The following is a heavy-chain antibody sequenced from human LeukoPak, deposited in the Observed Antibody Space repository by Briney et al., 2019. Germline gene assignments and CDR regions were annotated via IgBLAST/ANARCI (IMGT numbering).Heavy chain of an antibody. J-gene: IGHJ3*02. V-gene: IGHV4-4*09. D-gene: IGHD2-15*01. Sequence: SETLSLTRTVSGGSISTYFWSWIRQSPGKGLEWIGYIHASGSTNYNPSLESRVIISIDTSKNQFSLTLRSVTAADTAIYYCARLLRWSEDGFDIWGQGTVVAISS. CDR2: IHASGST. CDR3: ARLLRWSEDGFDI. CDR1: GGSISTYF.